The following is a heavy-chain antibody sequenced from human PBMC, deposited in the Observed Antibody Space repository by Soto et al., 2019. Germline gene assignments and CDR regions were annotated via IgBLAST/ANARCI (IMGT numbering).Heavy chain of an antibody. D-gene: IGHD3-16*01. J-gene: IGHJ6*02. Sequence: EVQLVESGGGLVKPGGSLRLSCAASGFTFSSYSMNWVRQAPGKGLEWVSSISSSSSYIYYADSVKGRFTISRDNAKNSLYLQMNSLRAEDTAVYYGARAGGGEFYGMDVWGQGTTVTVSS. CDR3: ARAGGGEFYGMDV. CDR2: ISSSSSYI. CDR1: GFTFSSYS. V-gene: IGHV3-21*01.